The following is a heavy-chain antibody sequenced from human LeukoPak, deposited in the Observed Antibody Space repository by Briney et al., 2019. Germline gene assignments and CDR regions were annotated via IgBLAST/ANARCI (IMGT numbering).Heavy chain of an antibody. V-gene: IGHV4-4*07. J-gene: IGHJ5*02. CDR1: GGSISSYY. CDR2: IYTSGST. CDR3: ARDIAVADNNWFDP. D-gene: IGHD6-19*01. Sequence: SETLSLTCTVTGGSISSYYWSWIRQPAGKGLEWIGRIYTSGSTNYNPSLKSRVTMSVDTSKNQFSLKLSSVTAADTAVYYCARDIAVADNNWFDPWGQGILVTVSS.